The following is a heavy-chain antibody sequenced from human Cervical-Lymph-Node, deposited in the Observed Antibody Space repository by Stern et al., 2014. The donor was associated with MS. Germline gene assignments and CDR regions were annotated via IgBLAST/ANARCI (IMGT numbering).Heavy chain of an antibody. V-gene: IGHV1-69*06. CDR2: IIPGLGTT. J-gene: IGHJ5*02. CDR1: RDTFSHYA. Sequence: VQLVQSGDEVKKPGSSVKVSCKASRDTFSHYALSWVRQAPEHGLEWMGGIIPGLGTTSYAQKVQGRITISADTSTNTLYMELSSLRSEDTAVYFCARDQGDYGSGSENSWFDPWGQGTLVTVSS. D-gene: IGHD3-10*01. CDR3: ARDQGDYGSGSENSWFDP.